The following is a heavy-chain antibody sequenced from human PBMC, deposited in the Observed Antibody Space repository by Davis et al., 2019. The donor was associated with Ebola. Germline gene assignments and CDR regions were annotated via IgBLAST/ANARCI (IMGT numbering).Heavy chain of an antibody. D-gene: IGHD5-12*01. J-gene: IGHJ5*02. V-gene: IGHV3-30-3*01. CDR2: ISYDGSNK. CDR1: GFTFSSYA. Sequence: GESLKISCAASGFTFSSYAMHWVRQTPGKGLEWVAVISYDGSNKYYADSVKGRFTISRDNSKNTLYLQMNSLRAEDTAVYYCARRVVATTYNWFDPWGQGTLVTVSS. CDR3: ARRVVATTYNWFDP.